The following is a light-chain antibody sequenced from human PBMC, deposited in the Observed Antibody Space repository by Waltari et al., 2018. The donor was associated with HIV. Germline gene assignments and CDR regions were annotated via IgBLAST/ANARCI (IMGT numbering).Light chain of an antibody. J-gene: IGLJ2*01. Sequence: QSALTQPASVSGFLGQSINISCTGISTDSRFYQYVSWYQQYPGKSPRLIIFDINNRPSGVSDHFSGSRSGNSASLTFSGLQSGDEAHYYCASNRLDYTLIFGGGTKLTVL. V-gene: IGLV2-14*03. CDR1: STDSRFYQY. CDR2: DIN. CDR3: ASNRLDYTLI.